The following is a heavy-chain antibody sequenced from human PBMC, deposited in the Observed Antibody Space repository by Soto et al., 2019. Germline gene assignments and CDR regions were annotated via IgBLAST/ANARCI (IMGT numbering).Heavy chain of an antibody. J-gene: IGHJ4*02. CDR2: ISYGGSNK. V-gene: IGHV3-30-3*01. CDR1: GLTFSRYA. CDR3: ARDREGYSGFYYPAY. D-gene: IGHD5-12*01. Sequence: QVQLVESGGGLVQPGRSLRLSCAASGLTFSRYAMHWVREAPGKGLEWVAIISYGGSNKYYADSVRGRFTISRDNSNNTLYLQMNSLRAEDTAVYYCARDREGYSGFYYPAYWGQGTLVTVAS.